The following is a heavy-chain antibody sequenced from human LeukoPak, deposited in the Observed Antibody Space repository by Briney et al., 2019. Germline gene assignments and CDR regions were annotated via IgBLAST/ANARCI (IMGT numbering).Heavy chain of an antibody. CDR2: ISSSSSYI. V-gene: IGHV3-21*01. CDR3: ARVSGLLYGDYWAGY. CDR1: GFTFSSYS. Sequence: GGSLRLSCAASGFTFSSYSMNWVRQAPGKGLEWVSSISSSSSYIYYADSVKGRFTISRDKAKNSLYLQMNSLRAEDTAVYYCARVSGLLYGDYWAGYWGQGTLVTVSS. J-gene: IGHJ4*02. D-gene: IGHD4-17*01.